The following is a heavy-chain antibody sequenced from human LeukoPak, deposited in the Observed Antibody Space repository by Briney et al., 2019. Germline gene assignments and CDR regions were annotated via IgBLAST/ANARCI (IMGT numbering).Heavy chain of an antibody. CDR1: GYSISSGYY. D-gene: IGHD2-21*01. V-gene: IGHV4-38-2*01. J-gene: IGHJ4*02. CDR2: IYHSGIT. Sequence: PSEPLSLTCAVSGYSISSGYYWGWIRQSPGKGLEWIGNIYHSGITHYNPSLQGRITLSVDTSKNQFPLNLSSVTAEDTAVYYCTRFSPASSRPAYYWGQGTLVIVSS. CDR3: TRFSPASSRPAYY.